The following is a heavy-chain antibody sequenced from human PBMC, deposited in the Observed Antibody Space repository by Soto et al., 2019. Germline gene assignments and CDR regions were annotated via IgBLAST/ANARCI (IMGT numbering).Heavy chain of an antibody. CDR1: GFTFSDYY. CDR3: ARRDIRAYYYYYMDV. Sequence: GGSLRLSCAASGFTFSDYYMSWIRQAPGKGLEWVSYISSSGSTIYYADSVKGRFTISRDNAKNSLYLQMNSLRAEDTAVYYCARRDIRAYYYYYMDVWGKGTTVTVSS. D-gene: IGHD3-9*01. J-gene: IGHJ6*03. V-gene: IGHV3-11*01. CDR2: ISSSGSTI.